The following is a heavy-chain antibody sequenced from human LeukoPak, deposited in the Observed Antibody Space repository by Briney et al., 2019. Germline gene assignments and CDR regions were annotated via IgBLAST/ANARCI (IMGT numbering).Heavy chain of an antibody. CDR1: GGSISSSGW. Sequence: PAETLSLTCAVSGGSISSSGWWGWVRQPPGKGLGWIGEVYHSGSTNYNSFLKGRVTISVEKSKNQFSLKLTSATAADTAVYYCARGAYCGGDCYSYYYSGMDVWGQGTTVTVSS. D-gene: IGHD2-21*02. J-gene: IGHJ6*02. CDR2: VYHSGST. V-gene: IGHV4-4*02. CDR3: ARGAYCGGDCYSYYYSGMDV.